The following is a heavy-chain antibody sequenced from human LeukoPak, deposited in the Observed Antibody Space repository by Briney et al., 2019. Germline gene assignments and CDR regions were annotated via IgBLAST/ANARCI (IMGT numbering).Heavy chain of an antibody. J-gene: IGHJ4*02. D-gene: IGHD5-18*01. V-gene: IGHV4-61*02. CDR1: GGSISSGSYY. Sequence: KTSETLSLTCTVPGGSISSGSYYWTWIRQPAGKGLEWIGRIYTSGSTNHNPSLKSRVTISLDTSKNQFSLKLISVTAADTAVYFCARERTDTSMDYWGQGTLVTVSS. CDR3: ARERTDTSMDY. CDR2: IYTSGST.